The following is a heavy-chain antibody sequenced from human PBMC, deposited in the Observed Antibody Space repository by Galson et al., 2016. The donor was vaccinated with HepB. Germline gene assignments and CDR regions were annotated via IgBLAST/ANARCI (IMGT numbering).Heavy chain of an antibody. V-gene: IGHV1-3*01. CDR3: ARILDYGVTWDY. J-gene: IGHJ4*02. CDR2: INADIGNT. D-gene: IGHD4-17*01. CDR1: GYTFSNYA. Sequence: SVKVSCKAYGYTFSNYAIHWVRQAPGQRLEWMGWINADIGNTKYSQRFQGRVTITRDTSASTAYMELSSLRFEDTAVYYCARILDYGVTWDYWGQGTLVAVSS.